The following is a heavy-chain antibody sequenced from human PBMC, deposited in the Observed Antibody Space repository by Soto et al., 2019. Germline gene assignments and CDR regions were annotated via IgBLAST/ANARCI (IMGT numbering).Heavy chain of an antibody. D-gene: IGHD3-10*01. Sequence: SETLSLTCAVYGGSFSGYYWNWIRQPPGKGLEWIGEINHSGSTNYNPSLKSRVTISVDTSKNQFSLKLSSVTAADTAVYYCARGRGLLLWFGEFPLGYWGQGTLVTVSS. CDR2: INHSGST. V-gene: IGHV4-34*01. CDR1: GGSFSGYY. J-gene: IGHJ4*02. CDR3: ARGRGLLLWFGEFPLGY.